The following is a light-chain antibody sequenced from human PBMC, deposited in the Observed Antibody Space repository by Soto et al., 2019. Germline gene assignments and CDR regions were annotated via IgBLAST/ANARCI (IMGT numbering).Light chain of an antibody. J-gene: IGLJ3*02. CDR3: AAWDDTLSVWV. CDR1: RSNIGRST. Sequence: QSVLTQPPSTSGTPGQRVTISCSGSRSNIGRSTVNWYQQLPGTAPKVLVYSTNQRPSGVPDRFSGSKSGTSASRAISGLQSEDEADYYCAAWDDTLSVWVFGGGTKVTVL. V-gene: IGLV1-44*01. CDR2: STN.